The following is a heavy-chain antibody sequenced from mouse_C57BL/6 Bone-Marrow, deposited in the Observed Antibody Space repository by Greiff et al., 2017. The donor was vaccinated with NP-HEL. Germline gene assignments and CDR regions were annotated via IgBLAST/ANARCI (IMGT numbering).Heavy chain of an antibody. CDR2: IYPRSGNT. J-gene: IGHJ4*01. Sequence: QVQLQQSGAELARPGASVKLSCKASGYTFTSYGISWVKQRTGQGLEWIGEIYPRSGNTYYNEKFKGKATLTADKSSSTAYMELRSLTSEDSAVYFCARVITTVDYYAMDYWGQGTSVTVSS. V-gene: IGHV1-81*01. CDR3: ARVITTVDYYAMDY. D-gene: IGHD1-1*01. CDR1: GYTFTSYG.